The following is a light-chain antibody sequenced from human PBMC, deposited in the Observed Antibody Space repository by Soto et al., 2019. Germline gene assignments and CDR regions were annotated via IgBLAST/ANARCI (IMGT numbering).Light chain of an antibody. Sequence: QSVLTQPPSASGTPGQRVTISCSGSSSNIGNNTVNWYQQLPGTAPNLLIYSNNQRPSGVPDRFSGSKSGTSASLALSGLQSEDEADYYCAAWDDSLNGYVFGTGTKLTVL. CDR1: SSNIGNNT. V-gene: IGLV1-44*01. CDR2: SNN. CDR3: AAWDDSLNGYV. J-gene: IGLJ1*01.